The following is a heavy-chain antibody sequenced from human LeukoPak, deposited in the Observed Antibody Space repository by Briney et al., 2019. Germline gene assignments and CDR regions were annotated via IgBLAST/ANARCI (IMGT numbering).Heavy chain of an antibody. J-gene: IGHJ4*02. CDR2: IIPILGIA. CDR3: ARMPSPSIAVAGRAPQPRGGDVLDY. V-gene: IGHV1-69*04. CDR1: GGTFSSYA. Sequence: ASVKVSCKASGGTFSSYAISWVRQAPGQGLEWMGRIIPILGIANYAQKFQGRVTITADKSTSTAYMELSSLRSEDTAVYYCARMPSPSIAVAGRAPQPRGGDVLDYWGQGTLVTVSS. D-gene: IGHD6-19*01.